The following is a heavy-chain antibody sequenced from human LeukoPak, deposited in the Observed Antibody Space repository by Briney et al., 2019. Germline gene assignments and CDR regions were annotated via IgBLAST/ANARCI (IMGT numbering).Heavy chain of an antibody. D-gene: IGHD4-17*01. CDR3: AKDDVTGFGDYDAFDI. CDR2: ITGTISGGVT. Sequence: PGGSLRLSCAASGFTFSSYAMHWVRQAPGKGLEWISAITGTISGGVTYYIDSVKGRFTISRDNSKNTMYLQMNSLRVEDTAVYYCAKDDVTGFGDYDAFDIWGQGTMVTVSS. V-gene: IGHV3-23*01. CDR1: GFTFSSYA. J-gene: IGHJ3*02.